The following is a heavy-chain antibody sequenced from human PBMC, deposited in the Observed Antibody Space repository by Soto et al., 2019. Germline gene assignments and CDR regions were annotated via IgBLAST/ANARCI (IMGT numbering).Heavy chain of an antibody. Sequence: ASVKVSGKASGYTFTSYCISWVRQAPGQGLEWMGWISAYNGNTNYAQKLQGRVTMTTDTSTSTAYMELRSLRSDDTAVYYCARGRQLERRQDYYYGMDVWGQGTTVTVSS. CDR3: ARGRQLERRQDYYYGMDV. J-gene: IGHJ6*02. D-gene: IGHD1-1*01. CDR2: ISAYNGNT. V-gene: IGHV1-18*01. CDR1: GYTFTSYC.